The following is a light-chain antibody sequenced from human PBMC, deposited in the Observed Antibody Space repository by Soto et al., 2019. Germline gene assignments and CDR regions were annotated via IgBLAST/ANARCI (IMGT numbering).Light chain of an antibody. V-gene: IGLV1-40*01. CDR2: TND. CDR1: SSNIGAGFD. J-gene: IGLJ1*01. Sequence: QSVLTQPPSVSGAPGQRVTISCTGSSSNIGAGFDVHWYLKLPAAAPKLLIYTNDNRPSGVPDRFSASKSGASASLAITDLQAEDEADYYCQSYDSRLSGYVFGTGTKVTVL. CDR3: QSYDSRLSGYV.